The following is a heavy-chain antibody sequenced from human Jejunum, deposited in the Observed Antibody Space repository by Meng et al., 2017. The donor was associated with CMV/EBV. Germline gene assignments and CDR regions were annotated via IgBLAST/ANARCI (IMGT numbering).Heavy chain of an antibody. V-gene: IGHV1-2*02. CDR1: VYTYATYF. CDR2: IKPTSGGT. J-gene: IGHJ5*02. CDR3: ARKYNGYWFDP. D-gene: IGHD5-12*01. Sequence: CKASVYTYATYFMHWVRQAPGQGPEWMGWIKPTSGGTSYAEKFQGRVTMTRDTSISTAYMELSRLRSDDTAVYYCARKYNGYWFDPWGQGTLVTVSS.